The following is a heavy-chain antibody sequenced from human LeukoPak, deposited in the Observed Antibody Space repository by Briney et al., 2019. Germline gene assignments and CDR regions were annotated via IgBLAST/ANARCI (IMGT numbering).Heavy chain of an antibody. CDR2: INHSGST. CDR3: ARTISGWYGYNWFDP. CDR1: GGSFSGYY. D-gene: IGHD6-19*01. V-gene: IGHV4-34*01. J-gene: IGHJ5*02. Sequence: PLETLSLTCAVYGGSFSGYYWSWIRQPPGKGLEWIGEINHSGSTNYNPSLKSRVTISVDTSKNQFSLKLSSVTAADTAVYYCARTISGWYGYNWFDPWGQGTLVTVSS.